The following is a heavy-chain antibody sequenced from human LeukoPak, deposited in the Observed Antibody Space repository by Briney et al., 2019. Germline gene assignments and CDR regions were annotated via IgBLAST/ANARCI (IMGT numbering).Heavy chain of an antibody. CDR1: GGSISSGGYY. V-gene: IGHV4-31*03. J-gene: IGHJ4*02. CDR2: IYYSGST. Sequence: NTSETLSLTCTVSGGSISSGGYYWSWIRQHPGKGLEWIGYIYYSGSTYYNPSLKSRVTISVDTSKNQFSLKLSFVTAADTAVYYCARSSGGGYYGSGLTNWGQGTLVTVSS. D-gene: IGHD3-10*01. CDR3: ARSSGGGYYGSGLTN.